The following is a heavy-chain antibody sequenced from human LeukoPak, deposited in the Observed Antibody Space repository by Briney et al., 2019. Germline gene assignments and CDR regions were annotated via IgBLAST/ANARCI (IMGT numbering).Heavy chain of an antibody. D-gene: IGHD6-19*01. CDR2: INHSGST. CDR3: ARGGGRYSIGY. CDR1: GGSFSVYY. Sequence: SETLSLTCAVYGGSFSVYYWSWIRQPPGKGLEWIGEINHSGSTNYNPSLKSRVTISVDTPKNQFSLKMSSVTAAHPAVYCCARGGGRYSIGYRGQGKLVTVSS. J-gene: IGHJ4*02. V-gene: IGHV4-34*01.